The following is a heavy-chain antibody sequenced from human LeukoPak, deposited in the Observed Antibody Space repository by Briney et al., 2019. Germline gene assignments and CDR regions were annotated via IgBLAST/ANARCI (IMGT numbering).Heavy chain of an antibody. CDR1: GGSFSGSY. Sequence: PSETLSLTCGVDGGSFSGSYWTWIRQPPGKGPEWIGEINQSGSANYSPSLKSRVTISRDTSRNQFSLRLGSVTAADTAIYYCARVVIYGGDYYMDVWGKGTTVTVSS. CDR3: ARVVIYGGDYYMDV. J-gene: IGHJ6*03. D-gene: IGHD3-16*01. V-gene: IGHV4-34*01. CDR2: INQSGSA.